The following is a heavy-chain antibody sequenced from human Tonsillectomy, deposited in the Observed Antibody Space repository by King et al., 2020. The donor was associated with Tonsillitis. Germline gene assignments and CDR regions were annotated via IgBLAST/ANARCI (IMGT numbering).Heavy chain of an antibody. J-gene: IGHJ3*01. CDR2: IKEDGSEK. Sequence: VQLVESGGGLVQPGGSLRLSCAASGFTFNTYWMSWVRQAPGKGLEWVANIKEDGSEKYYVDSVKGRFTISRDNAKNSVYLQMNSLRADDTAVYYCARHPGPGLEGISDTFDFWGQGTLVTVSS. CDR1: GFTFNTYW. V-gene: IGHV3-7*01. D-gene: IGHD3-3*01. CDR3: ARHPGPGLEGISDTFDF.